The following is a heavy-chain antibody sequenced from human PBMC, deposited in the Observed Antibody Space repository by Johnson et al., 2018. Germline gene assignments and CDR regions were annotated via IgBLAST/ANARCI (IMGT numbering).Heavy chain of an antibody. J-gene: IGHJ3*02. V-gene: IGHV5-51*03. CDR2: IDPGDSDT. CDR1: GYTFTNYW. Sequence: VQLVESGAEVKKPGESLQISCKGSGYTFTNYWIGWVRQMPGKGLEWMAIIDPGDSDTSYSPSFHGQVTISADKSISTAYLQWGSLKASDTGMYYCARRIQDGSGYVHFDIWGQGTMVTVSS. D-gene: IGHD3-22*01. CDR3: ARRIQDGSGYVHFDI.